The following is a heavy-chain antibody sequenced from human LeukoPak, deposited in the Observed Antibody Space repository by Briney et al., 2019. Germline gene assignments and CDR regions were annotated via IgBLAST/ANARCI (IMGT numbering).Heavy chain of an antibody. CDR2: ISWNSGSI. Sequence: GGSLRLSCAASGFTFSCYWMHWVRQAPGKGLEWVSGISWNSGSIGYADSVKGRFTISRDNAKDSLYLQMNSLRAEDTALYYCAKGDAYSSGFDYWGQGTLVTVSS. D-gene: IGHD6-19*01. CDR3: AKGDAYSSGFDY. CDR1: GFTFSCYW. J-gene: IGHJ4*02. V-gene: IGHV3-9*01.